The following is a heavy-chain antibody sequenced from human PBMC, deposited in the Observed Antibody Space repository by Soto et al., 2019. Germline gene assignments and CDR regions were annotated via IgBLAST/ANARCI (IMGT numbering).Heavy chain of an antibody. J-gene: IGHJ4*02. D-gene: IGHD1-20*01. CDR1: GGSISSGRYY. V-gene: IGHV4-31*03. Sequence: PSETLSLTCTVSGGSISSGRYYWSWIRQHPGKGLEWIGYIYYSGSTYYNPSLKSRVTISVDTSKNQFSLKLSPVTAADTAVYYCARGNYNWNEEYYFDYWGQGTLVHVSS. CDR3: ARGNYNWNEEYYFDY. CDR2: IYYSGST.